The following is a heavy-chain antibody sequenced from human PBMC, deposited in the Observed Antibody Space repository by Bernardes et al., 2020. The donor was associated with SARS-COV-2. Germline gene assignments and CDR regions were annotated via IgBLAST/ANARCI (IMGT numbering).Heavy chain of an antibody. J-gene: IGHJ3*01. CDR2: ISGAGYYI. Sequence: GGSLRLSCEASGFTFSSYLFSWFRQAPGKGLEWVSSISGAGYYIYYGDSVRGRFTTSRDNTRKSVFLQMESLRADDTAVYYCASDVGGTDWRFGFDVWGPGTKVHVSS. V-gene: IGHV3-21*01. CDR1: GFTFSSYL. D-gene: IGHD3-9*01. CDR3: ASDVGGTDWRFGFDV.